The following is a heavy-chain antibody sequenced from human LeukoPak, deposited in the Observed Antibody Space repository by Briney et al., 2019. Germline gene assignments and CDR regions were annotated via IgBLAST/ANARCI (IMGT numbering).Heavy chain of an antibody. CDR2: IYPGDSDT. V-gene: IGHV5-51*01. J-gene: IGHJ6*02. D-gene: IGHD6-19*01. CDR1: GYSFTSYW. CDR3: ARQGSSGWYGDYYYGMDV. Sequence: GESLKISCKGSGYSFTSYWIGWVRQMPGKGLEWMGIIYPGDSDTRYSPSFQGQVTISADKSISPAYLQWSSLKASDTATYYCARQGSSGWYGDYYYGMDVWGQGTTVTVSS.